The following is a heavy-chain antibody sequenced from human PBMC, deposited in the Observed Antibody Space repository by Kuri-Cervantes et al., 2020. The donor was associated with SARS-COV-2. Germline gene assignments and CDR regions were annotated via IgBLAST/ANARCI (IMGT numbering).Heavy chain of an antibody. Sequence: ASVKVSCKASGYTFTSYYMHWVRQAPGQGLEWMGIINPSGGSTSYAQKFQGRVTMTRDTSTSTAYMELSRLRSDDTAVYYCARDCTSFGYSYGHAFDIWGQGTMVTVSS. CDR1: GYTFTSYY. J-gene: IGHJ3*02. V-gene: IGHV1-46*01. CDR2: INPSGGST. CDR3: ARDCTSFGYSYGHAFDI. D-gene: IGHD5-18*01.